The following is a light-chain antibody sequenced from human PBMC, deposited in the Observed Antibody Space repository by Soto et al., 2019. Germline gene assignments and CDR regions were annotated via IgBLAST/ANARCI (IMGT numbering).Light chain of an antibody. J-gene: IGKJ1*01. CDR2: DAS. CDR1: QSISSW. V-gene: IGKV1-5*01. Sequence: DIQMTHSPSSLSASVLDMVTITCRAGQSISSWLALYQQKPGKAPKLLIYDASSLQNGVPSRFRGAESGTEFTLTISSLQPDDFAVYYCQQYNSYPWKFGQGTKVDIK. CDR3: QQYNSYPWK.